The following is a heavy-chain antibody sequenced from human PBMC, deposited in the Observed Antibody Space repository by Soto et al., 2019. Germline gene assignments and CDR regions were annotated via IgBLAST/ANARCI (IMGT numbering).Heavy chain of an antibody. Sequence: EVQLVESGGGLVQPGGSLRLSCAASGFTFSDSWMDWVRQAPGMGPEWVANIKQDRSEKNYVDSVKGRFTISRDNAKNSLYLQMNSLRAEDSAVYYCASLGRHGWGQGTTVTVSS. CDR2: IKQDRSEK. J-gene: IGHJ6*02. V-gene: IGHV3-7*01. CDR1: GFTFSDSW. D-gene: IGHD3-16*01. CDR3: ASLGRHG.